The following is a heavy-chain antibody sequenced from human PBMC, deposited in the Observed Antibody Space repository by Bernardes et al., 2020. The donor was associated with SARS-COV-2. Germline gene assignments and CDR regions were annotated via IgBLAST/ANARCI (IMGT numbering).Heavy chain of an antibody. CDR2: ISYDGSNK. V-gene: IGHV3-30*18. CDR1: GFTFSSYG. D-gene: IGHD1-26*01. J-gene: IGHJ6*04. CDR3: AKDGYSGSYSFPRNYYYYGMDV. Sequence: GGSLILSCAASGFTFSSYGMHWVRQAPGQGLEWVAVISYDGSNKYYADSVKGRFTISRDNSKNTLYLQMNSLRAEDTAVYYCAKDGYSGSYSFPRNYYYYGMDVWGKGTTVTVAS.